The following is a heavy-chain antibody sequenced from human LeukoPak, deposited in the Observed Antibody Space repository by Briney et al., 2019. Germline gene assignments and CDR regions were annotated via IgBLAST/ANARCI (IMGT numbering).Heavy chain of an antibody. V-gene: IGHV3-11*06. CDR1: GITFSDHY. CDR3: ARLLGTTSDFDC. D-gene: IGHD1-14*01. Sequence: GGSLILSCAASGITFSDHYMSWLRQAPGKGLEWVSDISSSSLYTTYADSVKGRFTISRDNARNTLYLQMNSLRAEDTAVYYCARLLGTTSDFDCWGQGTLVTVSS. CDR2: ISSSSLYT. J-gene: IGHJ4*02.